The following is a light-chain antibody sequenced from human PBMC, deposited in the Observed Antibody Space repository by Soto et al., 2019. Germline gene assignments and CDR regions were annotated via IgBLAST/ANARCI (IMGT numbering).Light chain of an antibody. CDR1: QSVLHSSNNKNY. CDR3: QQYYSPWT. V-gene: IGKV4-1*01. CDR2: WAS. Sequence: DIVMTQSPDSLAVSLGERATINCKSSQSVLHSSNNKNYLAWYQQKPGQPPKLLIYWASTRESGVPDRFSGSGSEIDFTLSISSLQAEDVEVYYCQQYYSPWTFGQGTKVEIK. J-gene: IGKJ1*01.